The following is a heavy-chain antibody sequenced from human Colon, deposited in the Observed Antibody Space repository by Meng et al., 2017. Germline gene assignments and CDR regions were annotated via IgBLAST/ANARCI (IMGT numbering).Heavy chain of an antibody. CDR1: GGTFSSYT. Sequence: SVKVSCKASGGTFSSYTISWVRQAPGQGLEWMGRIIPILGIANYAQKFQGRVTITADKSTSTAYMELSSLRSEDTAVYYCARAENNYGSGSYWVYWGQGTLVTVSS. CDR2: IIPILGIA. V-gene: IGHV1-69*02. J-gene: IGHJ4*02. CDR3: ARAENNYGSGSYWVY. D-gene: IGHD3-10*01.